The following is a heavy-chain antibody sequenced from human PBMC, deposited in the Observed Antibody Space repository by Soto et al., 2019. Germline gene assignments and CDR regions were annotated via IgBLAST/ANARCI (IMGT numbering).Heavy chain of an antibody. D-gene: IGHD3-22*01. V-gene: IGHV3-23*01. CDR1: GFTFSSYA. CDR3: AKDSPSKSTLYYDSSGYYIY. J-gene: IGHJ4*02. Sequence: GESLKISCAASGFTFSSYAMSWVRQAPGKGLEWVSAISGSGGSTYYADSVKGRFTISRDNSKNTLYLQMNSLRAEDTAVYYCAKDSPSKSTLYYDSSGYYIYWGQGTLVTVSS. CDR2: ISGSGGST.